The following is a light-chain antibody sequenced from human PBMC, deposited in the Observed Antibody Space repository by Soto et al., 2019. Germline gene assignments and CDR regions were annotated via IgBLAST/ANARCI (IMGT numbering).Light chain of an antibody. Sequence: DIQMTQSPSSLSASLGDRVTITCRASENIIQYLNWYQQKPGKVPRLLVYGASRLETGVPSRFSASGFGTEFTLTIRGLHSEVFATYYCHHSYTAPWTFGQGTKV. V-gene: IGKV1-39*01. CDR1: ENIIQY. CDR3: HHSYTAPWT. J-gene: IGKJ1*01. CDR2: GAS.